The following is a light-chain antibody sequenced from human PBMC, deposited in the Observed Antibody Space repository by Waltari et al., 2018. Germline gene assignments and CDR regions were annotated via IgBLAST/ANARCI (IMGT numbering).Light chain of an antibody. CDR1: SGSVSASYY. CDR2: STN. CDR3: VLYMASGIRV. V-gene: IGLV8-61*01. J-gene: IGLJ1*01. Sequence: QTVVTQEPSFSVSPGGTVTRTCGLSSGSVSASYYPSWYQQTPGQAPRTLIYSTNTRSSGVPDRFSGSILGNKAALTITGAQADDESDYYCVLYMASGIRVFGTGTKVTVL.